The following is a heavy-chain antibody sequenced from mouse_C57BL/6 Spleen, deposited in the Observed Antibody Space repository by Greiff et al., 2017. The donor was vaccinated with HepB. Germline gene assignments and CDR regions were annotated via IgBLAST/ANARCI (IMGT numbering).Heavy chain of an antibody. Sequence: QVQLQQSGAELARPGASVKLSCKASGYTFTSYGISWVKQRTGQGLEWIGEIYPRSGNTHYNEKFKGKATLTADKSSSTAYMELRSLTSEDSAVYFCARTTTVVATDYYAMDYWGQGTSVTVSS. D-gene: IGHD1-1*01. CDR3: ARTTTVVATDYYAMDY. CDR2: IYPRSGNT. J-gene: IGHJ4*01. V-gene: IGHV1-81*01. CDR1: GYTFTSYG.